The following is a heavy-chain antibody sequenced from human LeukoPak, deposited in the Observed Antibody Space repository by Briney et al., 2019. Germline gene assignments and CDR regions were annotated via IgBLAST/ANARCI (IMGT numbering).Heavy chain of an antibody. J-gene: IGHJ6*03. CDR3: AREHCSGGSCYSIYYYYYMDV. Sequence: SETLSLTCAVYGGSFSGYYWSWIRQPPGKGLEWIGEINHSGSTNYNPSLKSRVSISVDTSKNQFSLKLSSVTAADTAVYYCAREHCSGGSCYSIYYYYYMDVWGKGTTVTVSS. V-gene: IGHV4-34*01. D-gene: IGHD2-15*01. CDR2: INHSGST. CDR1: GGSFSGYY.